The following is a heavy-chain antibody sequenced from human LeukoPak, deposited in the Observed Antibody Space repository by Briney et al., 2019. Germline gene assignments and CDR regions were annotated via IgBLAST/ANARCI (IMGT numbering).Heavy chain of an antibody. CDR3: ARGRVWYYFDY. J-gene: IGHJ4*02. CDR1: GYSISSGYY. D-gene: IGHD3-10*01. V-gene: IGHV4-38-2*02. CDR2: IYHSGST. Sequence: SETLSLTCTVSGYSISSGYYWGWIRQPPGKGLEWIGSIYHSGSTNYNPSLKSRVTISVDTSKNQFSLKLSSVTAADTAVYYCARGRVWYYFDYWGQGTLVTVSS.